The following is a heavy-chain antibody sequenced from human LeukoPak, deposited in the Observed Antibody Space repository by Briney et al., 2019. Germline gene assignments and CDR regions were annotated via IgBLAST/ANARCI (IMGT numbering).Heavy chain of an antibody. CDR1: GGSIRSGTYY. Sequence: SETLSLTCTVSGGSIRSGTYYWGWIRQPPGKGLEWIGSIFYSGSTYYNPSLRSRVTMSVDTSKNQFSLNLNSVTAAGTAVYYCARCIAAPDAFDIWGQGTMVTVSS. CDR3: ARCIAAPDAFDI. V-gene: IGHV4-39*07. J-gene: IGHJ3*02. CDR2: IFYSGST. D-gene: IGHD6-6*01.